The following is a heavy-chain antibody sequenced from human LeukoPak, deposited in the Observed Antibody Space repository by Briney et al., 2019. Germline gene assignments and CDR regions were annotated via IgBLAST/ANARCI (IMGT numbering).Heavy chain of an antibody. CDR2: ISGSGGST. J-gene: IGHJ4*02. CDR3: AKTGYCSSTSCYGPDY. Sequence: GGSLRLSCAASGFTFSSYAMSWVRQAPGKGLEWVSVISGSGGSTYYADSVKGRFTISRDNSKNTLYLQMNSLRAEDTAVYYCAKTGYCSSTSCYGPDYWGQGTLVTVSS. V-gene: IGHV3-23*01. D-gene: IGHD2-2*01. CDR1: GFTFSSYA.